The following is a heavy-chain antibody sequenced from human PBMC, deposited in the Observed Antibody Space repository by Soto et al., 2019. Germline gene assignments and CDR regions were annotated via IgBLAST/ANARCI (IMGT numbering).Heavy chain of an antibody. J-gene: IGHJ4*02. D-gene: IGHD3-22*01. CDR2: FSSTGST. Sequence: SETLSLTCAVSGASITYYYWNWIRQPPGRGLEWIVSFSSTGSTVYNPSLKSRVTVSVDTSKNQFSLNLSPVTAADTAVYYCARLGDYYQAFDDWGQGTLVTVSS. V-gene: IGHV4-59*08. CDR1: GASITYYY. CDR3: ARLGDYYQAFDD.